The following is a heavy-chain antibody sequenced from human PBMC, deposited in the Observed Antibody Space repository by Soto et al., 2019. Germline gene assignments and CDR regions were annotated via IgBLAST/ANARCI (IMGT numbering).Heavy chain of an antibody. CDR1: GGSISSSSYY. D-gene: IGHD2-15*01. J-gene: IGHJ5*02. Sequence: SETLPLTCTVSGGSISSSSYYWGWIRQPPGKGLEWIGSIYYSGSTYYNPSLKSRVTISVDTSKNQFSLKLSSVTAADTAVYYCARTPRRYCSGGSCFNWFDPWGQGTLVTVSS. CDR3: ARTPRRYCSGGSCFNWFDP. CDR2: IYYSGST. V-gene: IGHV4-39*01.